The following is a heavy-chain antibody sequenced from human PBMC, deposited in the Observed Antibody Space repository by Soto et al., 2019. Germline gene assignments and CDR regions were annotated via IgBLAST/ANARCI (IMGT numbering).Heavy chain of an antibody. Sequence: SETLSLTCTVSGGSIGSYYWSWIRQPPGKGLEWIGYIYYSGSTSYNPSLKSRVTISVDTSKNQFSLKLSSVTAADTAVYYCARNHVSSNGVFDIWGQGTLVTVSS. CDR1: GGSIGSYY. V-gene: IGHV4-59*08. CDR3: ARNHVSSNGVFDI. D-gene: IGHD1-1*01. CDR2: IYYSGST. J-gene: IGHJ4*02.